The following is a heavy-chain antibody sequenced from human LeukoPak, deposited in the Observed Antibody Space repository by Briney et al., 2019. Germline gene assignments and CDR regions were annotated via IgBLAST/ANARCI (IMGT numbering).Heavy chain of an antibody. V-gene: IGHV3-20*04. Sequence: GGSLRLSCTASGFKFDDYGMTWVRQAPGKGLEWVSDINWNGGSRGYAHSVRGRFTIYRDNSKNSLYLQMNSLRVEDTAVYYCAKGAFEQWLVQVIPFDYWGQGTLVTVSS. CDR1: GFKFDDYG. D-gene: IGHD6-19*01. CDR2: INWNGGSR. J-gene: IGHJ4*02. CDR3: AKGAFEQWLVQVIPFDY.